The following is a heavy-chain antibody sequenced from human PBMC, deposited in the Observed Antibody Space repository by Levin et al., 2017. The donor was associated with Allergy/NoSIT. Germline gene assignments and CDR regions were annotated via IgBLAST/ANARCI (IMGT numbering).Heavy chain of an antibody. CDR3: SCWQGSWFDP. Sequence: GESLKISCAASGFTFSDYYMSWIRRAPGKGLEWVSYISGNGNTIYYADSVKGRFTISRDNAKNSLYLQMNSLRAEDTAVYYCSCWQGSWFDPWGQGTLVTVSS. D-gene: IGHD3-10*01. CDR1: GFTFSDYY. CDR2: ISGNGNTI. V-gene: IGHV3-11*01. J-gene: IGHJ5*02.